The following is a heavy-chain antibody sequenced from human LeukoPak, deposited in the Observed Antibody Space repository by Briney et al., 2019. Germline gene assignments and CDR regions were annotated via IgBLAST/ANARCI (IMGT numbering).Heavy chain of an antibody. Sequence: PGGSLRLSCAASGFIFKNYGMHWVRQAPGKGLEWVAYIRFDGTTKDHADSVKGRFVISRDNSKNTLYLQMNSLRAEDTAVYYCARGILSGLTKYFDLWGRGALVAVSS. CDR2: IRFDGTTK. CDR1: GFIFKNYG. V-gene: IGHV3-30*02. J-gene: IGHJ2*01. D-gene: IGHD2-15*01. CDR3: ARGILSGLTKYFDL.